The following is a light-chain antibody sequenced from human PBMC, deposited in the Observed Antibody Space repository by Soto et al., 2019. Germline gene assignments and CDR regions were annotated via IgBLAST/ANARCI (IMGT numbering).Light chain of an antibody. CDR1: SSNIGAGYD. CDR2: GNS. V-gene: IGLV1-40*01. J-gene: IGLJ2*01. Sequence: QSVLTQPPSVSGAPGQRVTISCTGSSSNIGAGYDVHWYQQLPGTAPKLLIYGNSNRPSGVPDRFSGSKSGTSASLAIPGLHAEDEADYYCQSSDSSLSVVFGGGTKLTVL. CDR3: QSSDSSLSVV.